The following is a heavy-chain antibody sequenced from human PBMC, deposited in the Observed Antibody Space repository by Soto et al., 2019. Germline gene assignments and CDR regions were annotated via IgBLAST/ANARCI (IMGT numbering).Heavy chain of an antibody. CDR1: GFTFSTYA. Sequence: QVQLVESGGGVVQPGRSLRLSCAASGFTFSTYAMHWVRQAPGKGLEWMAVISSDGSNNYYADSVKGRFTISRDNSKNTLYLQMNSLRVEDTAVYYCARMGWAVAGSYYFDYWGQGTLVTVSS. CDR3: ARMGWAVAGSYYFDY. D-gene: IGHD6-19*01. V-gene: IGHV3-30-3*01. J-gene: IGHJ4*02. CDR2: ISSDGSNN.